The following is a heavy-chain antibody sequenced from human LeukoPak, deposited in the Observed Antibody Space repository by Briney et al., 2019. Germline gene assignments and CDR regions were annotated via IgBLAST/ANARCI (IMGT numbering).Heavy chain of an antibody. CDR3: AKDRVGYYGSGSSRFDP. CDR1: GFTVSSNY. D-gene: IGHD3-10*01. J-gene: IGHJ5*02. V-gene: IGHV3-53*01. Sequence: GGSLRLSCAASGFTVSSNYMSWVRQAPGKGLEWVSVIYSGGSTYYADSVKGRFTTSRDNSKNTLYLQMNSLRAEDTAVYYCAKDRVGYYGSGSSRFDPWGQGTLVTVSS. CDR2: IYSGGST.